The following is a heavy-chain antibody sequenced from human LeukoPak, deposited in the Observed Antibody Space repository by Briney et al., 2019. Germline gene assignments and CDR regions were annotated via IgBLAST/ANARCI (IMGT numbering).Heavy chain of an antibody. V-gene: IGHV3-15*01. J-gene: IGHJ4*02. D-gene: IGHD4-17*01. CDR2: IKSKTDGGTT. Sequence: PGGSLRLSCAASGFTFSNAWMSWVRQAPGKGLEWVGRIKSKTDGGTTDYAAPVKGRFTISRDDSKNTLYLQMNSLKTEDTAVYYCATDPTPYGDYAASYWGQGTLVTVSS. CDR3: ATDPTPYGDYAASY. CDR1: GFTFSNAW.